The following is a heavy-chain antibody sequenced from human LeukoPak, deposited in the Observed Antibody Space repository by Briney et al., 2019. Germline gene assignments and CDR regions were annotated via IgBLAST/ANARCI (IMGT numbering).Heavy chain of an antibody. V-gene: IGHV3-23*01. J-gene: IGHJ6*04. CDR2: INTNGGST. D-gene: IGHD3-10*02. CDR3: AELGITMIGGV. Sequence: GGSLRLSCAASGFTFSSYGMSWVRQAPGKGLEWVAAINTNGGSTYYADSVKGRFTISRDNSKNTLYLQMNSLRAEDTAVYYCAELGITMIGGVWGKGTTVTISS. CDR1: GFTFSSYG.